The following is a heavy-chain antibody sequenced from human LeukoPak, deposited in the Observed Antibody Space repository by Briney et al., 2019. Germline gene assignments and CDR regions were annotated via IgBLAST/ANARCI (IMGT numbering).Heavy chain of an antibody. V-gene: IGHV3-30*04. Sequence: GGSLRLSCAASGFTFSNYAMHWVRQAPGKGLEWVAVISYDGSSKYYADSVRGRFTISRDNSKNTLYLQMNSLRTEDTAVCYSAREFDWLLWGAFDIWGQGTMVTVPS. D-gene: IGHD3-9*01. CDR1: GFTFSNYA. J-gene: IGHJ3*02. CDR2: ISYDGSSK. CDR3: AREFDWLLWGAFDI.